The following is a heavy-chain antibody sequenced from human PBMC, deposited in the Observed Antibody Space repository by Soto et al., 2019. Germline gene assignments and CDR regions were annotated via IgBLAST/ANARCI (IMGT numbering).Heavy chain of an antibody. V-gene: IGHV1-69*13. Sequence: SVKVSCKASGGTFSSYAISWVRQAPGQGLEWMGGIIPIFGTANYAQKFQGRVTITADESTSTAYMELSSLRSEDTAVYYCARDLSYYGGDMDAFDIWGQGTMVTVSS. CDR2: IIPIFGTA. CDR3: ARDLSYYGGDMDAFDI. CDR1: GGTFSSYA. J-gene: IGHJ3*02. D-gene: IGHD4-17*01.